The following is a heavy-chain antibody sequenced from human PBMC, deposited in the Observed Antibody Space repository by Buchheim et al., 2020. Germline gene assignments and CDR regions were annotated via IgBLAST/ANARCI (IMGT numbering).Heavy chain of an antibody. CDR1: GGSISSSSYY. CDR2: IYYSGST. Sequence: QLQLQESVPGLVKPSETLSLTCTVSGGSISSSSYYWCWIRQPPGKGLAWIGSIYYSGSTYYNPSLKSRVTISVDTSKNQFSLKLSSVTAADTAVYYCAMGYYDFWSGYLNWFDPWGQGTL. J-gene: IGHJ5*02. V-gene: IGHV4-39*01. D-gene: IGHD3-3*01. CDR3: AMGYYDFWSGYLNWFDP.